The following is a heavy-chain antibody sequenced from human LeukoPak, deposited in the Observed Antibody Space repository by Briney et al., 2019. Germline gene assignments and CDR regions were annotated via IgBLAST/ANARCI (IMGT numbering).Heavy chain of an antibody. J-gene: IGHJ4*02. D-gene: IGHD5-24*01. CDR1: GYIFTAYY. CDR2: IKASSGDT. V-gene: IGHV1-2*02. CDR3: TRVGDDYPY. Sequence: ASVTVSCKASGYIFTAYYLHWVRQAPGQKPEWMGWIKASSGDTNYAQKFQGRVTMTRDTSISTVYMELSGLTADDTAVYYCTRVGDDYPYWGQGTLVTVSS.